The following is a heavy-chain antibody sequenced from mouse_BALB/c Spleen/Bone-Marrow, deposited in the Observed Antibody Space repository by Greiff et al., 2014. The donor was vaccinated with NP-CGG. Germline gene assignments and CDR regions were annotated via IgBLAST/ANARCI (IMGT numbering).Heavy chain of an antibody. CDR2: IDPANGNT. D-gene: IGHD1-1*01. Sequence: EVQLQQSGAELVKPGASVKLSCTASGFNIKDTYMHWVKQRPEQGLEWIGRIDPANGNTKYDPKFQGKATITADTSSNTAYLQLGSLTTEDTAVFYCGAYYYRSIYGFAYRGPGTLVTVS. CDR3: GAYYYRSIYGFAY. J-gene: IGHJ3*01. V-gene: IGHV14-3*02. CDR1: GFNIKDTY.